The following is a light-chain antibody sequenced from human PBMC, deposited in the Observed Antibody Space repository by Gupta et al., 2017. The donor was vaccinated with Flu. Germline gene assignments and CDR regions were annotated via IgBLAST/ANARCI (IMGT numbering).Light chain of an antibody. CDR1: QSVLYSSNNKNY. Sequence: SLGERTTINCKSSQSVLYSSNNKNYLAWYQQKPGQPPKLLIYWASTRESGVPDRFSDSGSGTDFTLTISSLQAEDVAVYYCQQDDTTPQTFGQGTKVEIK. V-gene: IGKV4-1*01. J-gene: IGKJ1*01. CDR3: QQDDTTPQT. CDR2: WAS.